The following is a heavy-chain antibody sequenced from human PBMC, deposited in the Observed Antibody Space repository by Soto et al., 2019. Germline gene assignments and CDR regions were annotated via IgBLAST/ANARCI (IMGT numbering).Heavy chain of an antibody. V-gene: IGHV2-5*02. J-gene: IGHJ5*02. CDR1: GFSLSTVGVA. Sequence: QITLEESGPPLVKPTQTLTLTCSVSGFSLSTVGVAVGWIRQPPGKALEWLALIYWDDDRGYSPSLQSRLTITRDASNNQVVLTMTNMGPVDTGTYYCAYGLTYSRDWFRIWFAPWGQGTLVTVSS. D-gene: IGHD6-19*01. CDR2: IYWDDDR. CDR3: AYGLTYSRDWFRIWFAP.